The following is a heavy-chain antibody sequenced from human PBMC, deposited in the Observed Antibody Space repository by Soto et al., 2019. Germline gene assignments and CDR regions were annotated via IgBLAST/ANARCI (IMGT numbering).Heavy chain of an antibody. V-gene: IGHV2-5*01. CDR3: AHMGTQYDYVWGSYRFEDAFDI. J-gene: IGHJ3*02. D-gene: IGHD3-16*02. CDR2: IYWNDDK. Sequence: SGPTLVKPTQTLTLTCTFSGFSLSTSGVGVGWIRQPPGKALEWLALIYWNDDKRYSPSLKSRLTITKDTSKNQVVLTMTNMDPVDTATYYCAHMGTQYDYVWGSYRFEDAFDIWGQGTMVTVSS. CDR1: GFSLSTSGVG.